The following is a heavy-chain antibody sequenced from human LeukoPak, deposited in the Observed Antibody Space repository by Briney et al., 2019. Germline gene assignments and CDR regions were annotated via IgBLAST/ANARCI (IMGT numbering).Heavy chain of an antibody. CDR1: GYTFTSYY. CDR2: INPSGGST. V-gene: IGHV1-46*01. CDR3: ARISDGYRREMSFDY. Sequence: ASVKVSCKASGYTFTSYYMHWVRQAPGQGLEWMGIINPSGGSTSYAQKFQGRVTMTRDTSTSTVYMDLSSLRSEDTAVYYCARISDGYRREMSFDYWGQGTLVTVSS. D-gene: IGHD5-24*01. J-gene: IGHJ4*02.